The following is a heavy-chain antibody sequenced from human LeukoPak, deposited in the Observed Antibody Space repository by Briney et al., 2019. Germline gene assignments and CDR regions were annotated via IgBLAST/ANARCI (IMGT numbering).Heavy chain of an antibody. J-gene: IGHJ5*02. D-gene: IGHD6-13*01. Sequence: GGSLRLSCAASGFTFSDYYMSWIRQAPGKGLEWASYISSSGSTIYYADSVKGRFTISRDNAKNSLYLQMNSLRAEDTAVYYCARAPEYSSSWYFRNWFDPWGQGTLVTVSS. CDR1: GFTFSDYY. V-gene: IGHV3-11*01. CDR3: ARAPEYSSSWYFRNWFDP. CDR2: ISSSGSTI.